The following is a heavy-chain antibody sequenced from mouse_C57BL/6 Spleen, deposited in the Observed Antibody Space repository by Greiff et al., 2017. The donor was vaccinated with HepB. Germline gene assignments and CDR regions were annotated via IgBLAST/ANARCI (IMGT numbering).Heavy chain of an antibody. CDR2: FYPGSGSI. Sequence: QVQLQQPGAELVKPGASVKLSCKASGYTFTEYTIHWVKQRPGQGLEWIGWFYPGSGSIKYNEKFKDKATLTADKSSSTVYMELSSLTSEDSAVYYCARHEVGWLGRGAMDYWGQGTSVTVSS. V-gene: IGHV1-62-2*01. J-gene: IGHJ4*01. D-gene: IGHD4-1*01. CDR3: ARHEVGWLGRGAMDY. CDR1: GYTFTEYT.